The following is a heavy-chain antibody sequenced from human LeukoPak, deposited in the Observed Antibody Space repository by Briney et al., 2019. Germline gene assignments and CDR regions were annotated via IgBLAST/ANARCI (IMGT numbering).Heavy chain of an antibody. V-gene: IGHV3-53*04. Sequence: GGSLRLSCAASGFTVNSNYMSWVRQAPGKGLEWVSSIYSGGTTSYADSVRGRFAISRHHSENTLFLQMDSMRTEDTAVYYCATLPIVVTSARIWGQGTSVTVSS. CDR3: ATLPIVVTSARI. CDR1: GFTVNSNY. D-gene: IGHD2-15*01. J-gene: IGHJ6*02. CDR2: IYSGGTT.